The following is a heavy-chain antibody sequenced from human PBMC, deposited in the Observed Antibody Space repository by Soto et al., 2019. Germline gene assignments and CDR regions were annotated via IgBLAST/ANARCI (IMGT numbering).Heavy chain of an antibody. V-gene: IGHV3-21*01. Sequence: GGSLRLSCAASGFTLSDYSMNWVRQAPGKGLGWVASISRNKTYINYSDSVKGRFTISRDNAKNSLYLQMNSLRAEDTAIYYCARDIRVFDFWGQGSLVTVSS. CDR1: GFTLSDYS. J-gene: IGHJ4*02. CDR2: ISRNKTYI. CDR3: ARDIRVFDF.